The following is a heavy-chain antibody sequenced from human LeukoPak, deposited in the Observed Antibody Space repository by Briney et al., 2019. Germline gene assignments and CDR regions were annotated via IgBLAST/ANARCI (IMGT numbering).Heavy chain of an antibody. J-gene: IGHJ4*02. V-gene: IGHV3-48*04. CDR3: ARTVVRGVMGNFDY. CDR2: ISSSGSTI. CDR1: GFTFSSYG. D-gene: IGHD3-10*01. Sequence: GGSLRLSCAASGFTFSSYGMHWVRQAPGKGLEWVSYISSSGSTIYYADSVKGRFTISRDNAKNSLYLQMNSLRAEDTAVYYCARTVVRGVMGNFDYWGQGTLVTVSS.